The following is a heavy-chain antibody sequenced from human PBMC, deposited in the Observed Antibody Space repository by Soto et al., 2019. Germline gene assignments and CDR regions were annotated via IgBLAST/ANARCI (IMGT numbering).Heavy chain of an antibody. Sequence: PGGSLRLSCAASGFTVSSNDMSWVRQAPGKGLEWVSGIYSSGSTSYVDSVKGRFTISRDNSKNTLNLQMNSLRVEDTAIYYCAREWSLSVAAPGYWGQGTLVTVSS. CDR3: AREWSLSVAAPGY. J-gene: IGHJ4*02. D-gene: IGHD6-19*01. CDR2: IYSSGST. CDR1: GFTVSSND. V-gene: IGHV3-66*03.